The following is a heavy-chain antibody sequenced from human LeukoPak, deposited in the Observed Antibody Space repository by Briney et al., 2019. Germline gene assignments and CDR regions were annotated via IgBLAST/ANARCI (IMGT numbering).Heavy chain of an antibody. CDR1: GFTFSSYA. V-gene: IGHV3-48*03. J-gene: IGHJ6*04. D-gene: IGHD3-10*02. CDR2: ISSSGSTI. CDR3: AEIGINMIGGV. Sequence: WGSLRLSCAASGFTFSSYAMIWVRQAPGKGLEGVSYISSSGSTIYYADSVKGTFTIARDNAKNSLYLQMNSLRAEDTAVYYCAEIGINMIGGVWGKGTTVTISS.